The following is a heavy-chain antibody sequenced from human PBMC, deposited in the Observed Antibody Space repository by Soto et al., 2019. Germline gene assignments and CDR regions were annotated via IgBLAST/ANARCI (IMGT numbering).Heavy chain of an antibody. D-gene: IGHD1-26*01. Sequence: SETLSLTCTISGGSVSVYYWSWIRQSTGQGLEWIGYIYASGSPYYNPSLRSRVTISADKSKNQISLKLTSPTAADKAVYSRARGVGSSPPQYWGRGTLVTVSS. CDR3: ARGVGSSPPQY. CDR2: IYASGSP. V-gene: IGHV4-59*02. J-gene: IGHJ4*02. CDR1: GGSVSVYY.